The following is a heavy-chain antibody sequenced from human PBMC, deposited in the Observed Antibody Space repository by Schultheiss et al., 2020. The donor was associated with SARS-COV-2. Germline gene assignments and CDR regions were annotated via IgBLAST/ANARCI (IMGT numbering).Heavy chain of an antibody. Sequence: GGSLRLSCAASGFTFSSYAMSWVRQAPGKGLEWVSGISWNSGSIGYADSVKGRFTISRDNAKNSLYLQMNSLRAEDTAVYYCARDRTYCSGGSCSRHFDYWGQGTLVTVSS. V-gene: IGHV3-20*04. CDR3: ARDRTYCSGGSCSRHFDY. CDR1: GFTFSSYA. CDR2: ISWNSGSI. J-gene: IGHJ4*02. D-gene: IGHD2-15*01.